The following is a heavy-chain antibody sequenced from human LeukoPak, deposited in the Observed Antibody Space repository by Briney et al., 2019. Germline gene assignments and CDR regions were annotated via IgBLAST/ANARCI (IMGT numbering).Heavy chain of an antibody. CDR2: IYYSGDT. CDR3: ARGGYCSGGNCFRYFDY. V-gene: IGHV4-59*01. CDR1: GGSFSGSY. J-gene: IGHJ4*02. Sequence: SETVSLTCAVYGGSFSGSYWSWIRQPPGKGLEWIGYIYYSGDTNYNPSLQSRVTISVDTSKKEFSLKLRSVTAADTAVYYCARGGYCSGGNCFRYFDYWGQGTLVTVSS. D-gene: IGHD2-15*01.